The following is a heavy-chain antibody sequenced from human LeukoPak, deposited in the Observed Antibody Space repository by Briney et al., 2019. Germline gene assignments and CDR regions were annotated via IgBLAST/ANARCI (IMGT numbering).Heavy chain of an antibody. CDR2: INHSGST. CDR1: GGSFSGYY. V-gene: IGHV4-34*01. D-gene: IGHD3-9*01. J-gene: IGHJ5*02. CDR3: ARHRPHYDILTGYQARNWFDP. Sequence: SETLSLTCAVYGGSFSGYYWSWIRQTPGKGLEWIGEINHSGSTNYNPSLKSRVTISVDTSKNQFSLKLSSVTAADTAVYYCARHRPHYDILTGYQARNWFDPWGQGTLVTVSS.